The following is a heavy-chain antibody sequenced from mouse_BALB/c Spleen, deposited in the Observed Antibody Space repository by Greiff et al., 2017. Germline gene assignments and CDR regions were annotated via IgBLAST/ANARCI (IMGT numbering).Heavy chain of an antibody. CDR2: ISSGGSYT. CDR1: GFTFSSYA. CDR3: ARGGYYGTYFDY. J-gene: IGHJ2*01. D-gene: IGHD1-1*01. V-gene: IGHV5-9-4*01. Sequence: EVQLVESGGGLVKPGGSLKLSCAASGFTFSSYAMSWVRQSPEKRLEWVAEISSGGSYTYYPDTVTGRFTISRDNAKNTLYLEMSSLRSEDTAMYYCARGGYYGTYFDYWGQGTTLTVSS.